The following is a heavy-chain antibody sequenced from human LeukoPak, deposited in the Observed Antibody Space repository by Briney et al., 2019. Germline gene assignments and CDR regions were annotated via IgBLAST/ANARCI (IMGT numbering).Heavy chain of an antibody. CDR1: GFTFSSYW. D-gene: IGHD4-17*01. V-gene: IGHV3-74*01. CDR2: INSDGSST. J-gene: IGHJ4*02. CDR3: AREDYGEAFDY. Sequence: GGSLRLSCAASGFTFSSYWMHWVRQAPGEGLVWVSRINSDGSSTSYADSVKGRFTISRDNAKNTLYLQMNSLRAEDTAVYYCAREDYGEAFDYWGQGTLVTVSS.